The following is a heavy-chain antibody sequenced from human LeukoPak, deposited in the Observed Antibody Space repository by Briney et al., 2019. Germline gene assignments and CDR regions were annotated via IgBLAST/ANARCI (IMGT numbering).Heavy chain of an antibody. CDR3: ARGFLVVRGVIIKTPDY. Sequence: SETLSLTCTVSGGSISGSSYYWGWIRQPPGEGLEWIGSIYYSGSTYYNPSLKSRVTISVDTSKNQFSLKLSSVTAADTAVYYCARGFLVVRGVIIKTPDYWGQGTLVTVSS. D-gene: IGHD3-10*01. CDR1: GGSISGSSYY. J-gene: IGHJ4*02. CDR2: IYYSGST. V-gene: IGHV4-39*07.